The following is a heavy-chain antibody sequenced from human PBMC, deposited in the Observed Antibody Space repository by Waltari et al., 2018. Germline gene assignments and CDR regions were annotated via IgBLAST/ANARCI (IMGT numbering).Heavy chain of an antibody. CDR1: GGSISSYY. Sequence: QVQLQESGPGLVKPSETLSLTCTVSGGSISSYYWSWIRQPPGKGLEWIGYIYYSGSTNYNPSLKSRVTISVDTSKNQFSLKLSSVTAADTAGYYCARALWGYYAFDIWGQGTMVTVSS. CDR2: IYYSGST. V-gene: IGHV4-59*01. D-gene: IGHD5-18*01. J-gene: IGHJ3*02. CDR3: ARALWGYYAFDI.